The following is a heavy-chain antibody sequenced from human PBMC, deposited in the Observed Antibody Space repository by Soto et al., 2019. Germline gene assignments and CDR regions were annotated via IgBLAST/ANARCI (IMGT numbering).Heavy chain of an antibody. CDR3: VGMMLVNRDH. D-gene: IGHD3-22*01. Sequence: GGSLSLSCAASGFALGSYGMHWVRQAPGKGLEWVSRINTDGSDTTYADSVKGRFTISRDNAKNTVYLQMNSLRAEDTAIYYCVGMMLVNRDHWGQGTLVTVSS. CDR2: INTDGSDT. V-gene: IGHV3-74*01. CDR1: GFALGSYG. J-gene: IGHJ4*02.